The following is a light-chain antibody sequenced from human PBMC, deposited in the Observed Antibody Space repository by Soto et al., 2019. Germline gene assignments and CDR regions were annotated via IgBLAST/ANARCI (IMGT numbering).Light chain of an antibody. CDR3: SSYAGSNNLGVV. J-gene: IGLJ2*01. Sequence: QSALTQPPSASGSPGQSVTISCTGTSSDVVGYNYVSWYQQHPGKAPKLMIYEVSKRPSGVPDRFSGSKSGNTASLTVSGLHAEDEADYYCSSYAGSNNLGVVFGGGTKLTVL. V-gene: IGLV2-8*01. CDR1: SSDVVGYNY. CDR2: EVS.